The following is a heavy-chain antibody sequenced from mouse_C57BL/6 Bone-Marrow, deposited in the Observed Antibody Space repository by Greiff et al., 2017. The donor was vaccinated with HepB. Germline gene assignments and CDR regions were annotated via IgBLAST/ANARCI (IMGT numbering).Heavy chain of an antibody. J-gene: IGHJ3*01. D-gene: IGHD2-5*01. Sequence: QVQLQQPGAELVKPGASVKMSCKASGYTFTSYWITWVKQRPGQGLEWIGDIYPGSGSTNYNEKFKSKATLTVDTSSSTAYMQLSSLTSEDSAVYDCARGVYSNYYFAYWGQGTLGTVSA. V-gene: IGHV1-55*01. CDR3: ARGVYSNYYFAY. CDR1: GYTFTSYW. CDR2: IYPGSGST.